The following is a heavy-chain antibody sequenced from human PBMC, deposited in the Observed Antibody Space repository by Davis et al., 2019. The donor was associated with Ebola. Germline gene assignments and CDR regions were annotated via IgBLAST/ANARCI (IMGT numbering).Heavy chain of an antibody. CDR2: FIPIFGTA. D-gene: IGHD4-23*01. CDR1: GGTFSSYA. CDR3: ARHKADDYGGPPRYYYYYGMDV. J-gene: IGHJ6*02. V-gene: IGHV1-69*13. Sequence: SVKVSCKASGGTFSSYAISWVRQAPGQGLEWMGGFIPIFGTANYAQKFQGRVTITADESTSTAYMELSSLRSEDTAVYYCARHKADDYGGPPRYYYYYGMDVWGQGTTVTVSS.